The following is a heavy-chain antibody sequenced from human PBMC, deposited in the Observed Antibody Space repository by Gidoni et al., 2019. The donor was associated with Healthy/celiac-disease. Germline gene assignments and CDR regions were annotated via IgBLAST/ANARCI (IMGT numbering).Heavy chain of an antibody. CDR1: GYSFTSYW. J-gene: IGHJ6*02. CDR3: AIGGRSTRYYYGMDV. D-gene: IGHD2-2*01. V-gene: IGHV5-10-1*01. Sequence: EVQLVQSGAEVKKPGESLRISCKGSGYSFTSYWISWVRQMPGKGLEWMGRIDPSDSYTNYSPSFQGHVTISADKSISTAYLQWSSLKASDTAMYYCAIGGRSTRYYYGMDVWGQGTTVTVSS. CDR2: IDPSDSYT.